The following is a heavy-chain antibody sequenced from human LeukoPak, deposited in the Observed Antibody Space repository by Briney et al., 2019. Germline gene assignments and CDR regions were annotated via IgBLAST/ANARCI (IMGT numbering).Heavy chain of an antibody. CDR2: IYYSGST. Sequence: TLSLTCTVSGGSISSGGYYWSWIRRHPGKGLGWIGYIYYSGSTCYNPSLKSRVTISVDTSKNQFSLKLSSVTAADTAVYYCARGVGATRFGPRYYFDYWGQGTLVTVSS. CDR1: GGSISSGGYY. D-gene: IGHD1-26*01. V-gene: IGHV4-31*03. CDR3: ARGVGATRFGPRYYFDY. J-gene: IGHJ4*02.